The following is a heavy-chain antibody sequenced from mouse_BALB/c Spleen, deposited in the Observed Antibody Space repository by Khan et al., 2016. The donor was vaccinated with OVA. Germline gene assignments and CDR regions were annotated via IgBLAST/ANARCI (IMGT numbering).Heavy chain of an antibody. Sequence: EVQLQESGPELMKPGTSVKISCKASGYSFTTYYIHWVMQSHGKSLEWIGYIDPFSGDTTFTQNFRGQATFTVDKSSSTAYLHISNLTSEDSAISYWTTHGYVAWFAYWGQGTLVTVSA. CDR1: GYSFTTYY. CDR2: IDPFSGDT. J-gene: IGHJ3*01. V-gene: IGHV1S135*01. D-gene: IGHD2-2*01. CDR3: TTHGYVAWFAY.